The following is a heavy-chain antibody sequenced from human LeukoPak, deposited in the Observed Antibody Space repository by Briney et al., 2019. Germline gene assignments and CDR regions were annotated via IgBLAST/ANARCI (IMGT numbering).Heavy chain of an antibody. D-gene: IGHD3-9*01. J-gene: IGHJ5*02. CDR3: ARGTSGDYDRSDP. CDR1: GGSISSGDYY. CDR2: IYYSGST. Sequence: SETLSLTCTVSGGSISSGDYYWSWIRQPPGKGLEWIGYIYYSGSTYYNPSLKSRVTISVDTSKNQFSLKLSSVTAADTAVYYCARGTSGDYDRSDPWGQGTLVTVSS. V-gene: IGHV4-30-4*01.